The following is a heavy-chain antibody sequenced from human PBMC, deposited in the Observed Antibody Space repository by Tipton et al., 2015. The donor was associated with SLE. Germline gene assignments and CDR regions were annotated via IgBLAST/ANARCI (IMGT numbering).Heavy chain of an antibody. D-gene: IGHD1-26*01. V-gene: IGHV4-39*07. J-gene: IGHJ2*01. CDR2: IYYTGST. Sequence: TLSLTCTVSGRSFMSTSYYWAWIRQPPGRGLEWIGSIYYTGSTFYNPSLESRVTISLDTSKNQLSLNLRSATAADTAVYFCARANGVLGGQVPYWYFELWGRGTLVTVSS. CDR1: GRSFMSTSYY. CDR3: ARANGVLGGQVPYWYFEL.